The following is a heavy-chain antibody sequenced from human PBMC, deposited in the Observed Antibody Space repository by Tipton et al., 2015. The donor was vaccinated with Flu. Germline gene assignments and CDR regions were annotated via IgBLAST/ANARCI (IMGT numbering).Heavy chain of an antibody. CDR3: ARCTSVHYYGMDV. Sequence: TLSLTCVVSGGSISSGGYCWSWIGQPPGKGLEWIGHIYHSGSPHYNASLKSRVTISVDRSKNHYSLNLTSVTAADTAVYYCARCTSVHYYGMDVWGQGTTVSVSS. CDR2: IYHSGSP. J-gene: IGHJ6*02. V-gene: IGHV4-30-2*01. CDR1: GGSISSGGYC. D-gene: IGHD2-8*01.